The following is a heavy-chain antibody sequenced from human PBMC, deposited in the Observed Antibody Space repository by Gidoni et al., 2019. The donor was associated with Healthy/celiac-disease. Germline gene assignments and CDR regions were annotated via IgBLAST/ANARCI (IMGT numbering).Heavy chain of an antibody. V-gene: IGHV3-33*01. CDR3: ARDVDGAESFPYYYYYYGMDV. CDR2: IWYDGSNK. J-gene: IGHJ6*02. CDR1: GFTFSSYG. D-gene: IGHD1-26*01. Sequence: QVQLVESGGGVVQPGRSLRLSCAASGFTFSSYGMHWVRQAPGKGLEWVSVIWYDGSNKYYADSVKGRFTISRDNSKNTLYLQMNSLRAEDTAVYYCARDVDGAESFPYYYYYYGMDVWGQGTTVTVSS.